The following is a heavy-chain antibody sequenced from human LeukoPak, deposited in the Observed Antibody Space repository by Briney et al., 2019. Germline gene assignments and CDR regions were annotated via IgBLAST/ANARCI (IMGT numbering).Heavy chain of an antibody. J-gene: IGHJ4*02. Sequence: SETLSLTCTVSGGSISSYYWSWIRQPAGKGLEWIGRIYTSGSTNYNPSLKSRVTMSVDTSKNQFSLKLSSVTAADTAVYYCATDDPNSSGWYFDYWGQGTLVTVSS. V-gene: IGHV4-4*07. CDR1: GGSISSYY. D-gene: IGHD6-19*01. CDR2: IYTSGST. CDR3: ATDDPNSSGWYFDY.